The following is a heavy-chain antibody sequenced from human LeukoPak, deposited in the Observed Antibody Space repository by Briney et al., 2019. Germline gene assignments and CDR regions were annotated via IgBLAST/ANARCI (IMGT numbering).Heavy chain of an antibody. CDR2: IYNSGSI. CDR3: ARGFDSKSTYFDY. Sequence: RPSETLSLTCTVSGGSISNYYWNWIRQPPGKGLELIGYIYNSGSINYNPSLKSRVNISVDTSKNQFSLRLTSVSAADTAVYYCARGFDSKSTYFDYWGQGTLLTVSS. V-gene: IGHV4-59*01. J-gene: IGHJ4*02. CDR1: GGSISNYY. D-gene: IGHD5-12*01.